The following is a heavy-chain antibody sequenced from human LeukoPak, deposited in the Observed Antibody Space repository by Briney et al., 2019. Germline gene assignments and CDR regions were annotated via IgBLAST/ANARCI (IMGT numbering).Heavy chain of an antibody. Sequence: PSQTLSLTCTVSGGSISSGGYYWSWIRQPPGKGLEWIGYIYHSGSTYYNPSLKSRVTISVDTSKNQFSLKLSSVTAADTAVYYCAQVGDFWSGPPHYYMDVWGKGTAVTVFS. CDR1: GGSISSGGYY. CDR2: IYHSGST. J-gene: IGHJ6*03. CDR3: AQVGDFWSGPPHYYMDV. D-gene: IGHD3-3*01. V-gene: IGHV4-30-2*02.